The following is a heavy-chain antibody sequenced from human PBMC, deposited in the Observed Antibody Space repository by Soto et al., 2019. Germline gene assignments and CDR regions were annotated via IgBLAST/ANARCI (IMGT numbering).Heavy chain of an antibody. CDR1: GGSFSGYY. Sequence: SETLSLTCAVYGGSFSGYYWSWIRQPPGKGLEWIGEINHSGSTNYNPSLKSRVTISVDTSKNQFSLKLSSVTAADTAVYYCARDRGYCSSTSCSHWFDPWGQGTLVTVSS. J-gene: IGHJ5*02. D-gene: IGHD2-2*01. V-gene: IGHV4-34*01. CDR3: ARDRGYCSSTSCSHWFDP. CDR2: INHSGST.